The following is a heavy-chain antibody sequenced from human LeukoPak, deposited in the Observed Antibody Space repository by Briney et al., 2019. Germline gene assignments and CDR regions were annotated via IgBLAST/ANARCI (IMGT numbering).Heavy chain of an antibody. J-gene: IGHJ4*02. CDR1: GFIFSSYW. V-gene: IGHV3-7*01. D-gene: IGHD6-6*01. CDR3: ARGLRYSSSPFGY. Sequence: GGSLRLSCAASGFIFSSYWMSWVRQAPGKGLEWVANIKQDGSEKYYVDSVKGRFTISRDNAKNSLYLQMNSLRAEDTAVYYCARGLRYSSSPFGYWGQGTLVTVSS. CDR2: IKQDGSEK.